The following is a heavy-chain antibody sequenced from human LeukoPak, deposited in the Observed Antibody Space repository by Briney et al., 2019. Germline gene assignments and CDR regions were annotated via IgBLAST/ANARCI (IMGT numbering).Heavy chain of an antibody. Sequence: SETLSLTCTVSGGSISSSSYYWGWIRQPPGKGLEWIGSIYYSGSTYYNPSLKSRVTISVDTSKNQFSLKLSPVTAADTAVYYCARHAQGYCSGGSCYRTYYYYYMDVWGKGTTVTISS. D-gene: IGHD2-15*01. J-gene: IGHJ6*03. V-gene: IGHV4-39*01. CDR1: GGSISSSSYY. CDR2: IYYSGST. CDR3: ARHAQGYCSGGSCYRTYYYYYMDV.